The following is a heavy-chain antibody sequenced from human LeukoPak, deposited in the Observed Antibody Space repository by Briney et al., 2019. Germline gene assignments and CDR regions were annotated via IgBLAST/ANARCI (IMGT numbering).Heavy chain of an antibody. CDR2: ISAYNGNT. D-gene: IGHD4-17*01. V-gene: IGHV1-18*01. CDR3: ARALATVTTFLY. Sequence: GAPVKVSSKASGYAFSSHGISWGGPAPGEGGVGLGWISAYNGNTNYAQKLQGRVTMTTDTSTSTAYMELRSLRSDDTAVYYCARALATVTTFLYWGQGTLVTVSS. J-gene: IGHJ4*02. CDR1: GYAFSSHG.